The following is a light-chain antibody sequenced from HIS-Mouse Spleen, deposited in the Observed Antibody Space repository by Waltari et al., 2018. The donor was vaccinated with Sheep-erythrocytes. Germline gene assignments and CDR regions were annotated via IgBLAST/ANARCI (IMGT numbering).Light chain of an antibody. CDR3: QKYYSYTRT. Sequence: AIRMTQSPSSFSASKGDRVTITCRASQGISSYLAWYQQKPGKAPKLLIYAASTLQSGVPSRFSGSRSGTDFTLTISCLQSEDFATYYCQKYYSYTRTFGQGTKVEIK. CDR1: QGISSY. V-gene: IGKV1-8*01. CDR2: AAS. J-gene: IGKJ1*01.